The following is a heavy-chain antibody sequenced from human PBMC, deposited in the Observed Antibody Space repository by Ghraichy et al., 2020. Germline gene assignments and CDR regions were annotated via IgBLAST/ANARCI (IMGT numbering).Heavy chain of an antibody. V-gene: IGHV3-23*01. CDR1: GFTFSSYA. CDR2: ISGSGGST. J-gene: IGHJ2*01. Sequence: GESLNISCAASGFTFSSYAMSWVRQAPGKGLEWVSAISGSGGSTYYADSVKGRFTISRDNSKNTLYLQMNSLRAEDTAVYYCAKDSGLGIINWYFDLWGRGTLVTVSS. D-gene: IGHD3-10*01. CDR3: AKDSGLGIINWYFDL.